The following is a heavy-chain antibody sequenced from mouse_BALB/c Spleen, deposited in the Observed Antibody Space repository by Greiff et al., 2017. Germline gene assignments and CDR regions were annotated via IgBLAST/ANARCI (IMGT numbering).Heavy chain of an antibody. CDR1: GYTFTSYT. D-gene: IGHD2-4*01. V-gene: IGHV1-4*02. Sequence: VQLVESAAELARPGASVKMSCKASGYTFTSYTMHWVKQRPGQGLEWIGYINPSSGYTEYNQKFKDKTTLTADKSSSTAYMQLSSLTSEDSAVYYCARGDYDYAMDYWGQGTSVTVSS. CDR3: ARGDYDYAMDY. CDR2: INPSSGYT. J-gene: IGHJ4*01.